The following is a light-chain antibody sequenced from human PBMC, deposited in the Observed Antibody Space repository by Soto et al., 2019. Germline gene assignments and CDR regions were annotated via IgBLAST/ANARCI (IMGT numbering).Light chain of an antibody. J-gene: IGLJ2*01. Sequence: QSALTQPPSASGSPGQSVTISCTGTSSDVGGYNYVSWYQQHPGKAPKLMIYEVSKRPSGVPDRFSGSKSGNMASLTVSGLQAEDEDDYYCSSYAGSNTVVFGGGTKVTVL. V-gene: IGLV2-8*01. CDR3: SSYAGSNTVV. CDR1: SSDVGGYNY. CDR2: EVS.